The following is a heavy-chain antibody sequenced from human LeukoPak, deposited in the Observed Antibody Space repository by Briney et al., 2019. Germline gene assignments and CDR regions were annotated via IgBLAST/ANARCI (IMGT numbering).Heavy chain of an antibody. Sequence: PGGSLRLSCAASGFTFSSYWMYWVRQAPGKGLVWVSRINSDGSSTSYADSVKGRFTISRDNAKNTLYLQMNSLRAEDTAVYYCAIRQQLANDAFDIWGQGTMVTVSS. D-gene: IGHD6-13*01. CDR2: INSDGSST. CDR1: GFTFSSYW. J-gene: IGHJ3*02. CDR3: AIRQQLANDAFDI. V-gene: IGHV3-74*01.